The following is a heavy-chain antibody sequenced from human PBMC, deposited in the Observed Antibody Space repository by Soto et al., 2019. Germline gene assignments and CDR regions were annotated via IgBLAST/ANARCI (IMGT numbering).Heavy chain of an antibody. CDR2: IYYSGST. D-gene: IGHD4-17*01. V-gene: IGHV4-31*03. CDR1: GGSISSGGYY. J-gene: IGHJ4*02. Sequence: SETLSLTCTVSGGSISSGGYYWSWIRQHPGKGLEWIGYIYYSGSTYYNPSLKSRVTISVDTSKNQFSLKLSSVTAADTAVYYCARVYGDLDYFDYWGQGTLVTVSS. CDR3: ARVYGDLDYFDY.